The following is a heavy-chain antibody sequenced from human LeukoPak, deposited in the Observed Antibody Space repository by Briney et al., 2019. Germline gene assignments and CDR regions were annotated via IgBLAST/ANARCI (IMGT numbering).Heavy chain of an antibody. CDR2: IYSGGTT. D-gene: IGHD3-10*01. J-gene: IGHJ4*02. V-gene: IGHV3-66*01. CDR3: AGDGGSGVEFGY. Sequence: PGGSLRLSCAASGFTVSSNYMSWVRQAPGKGLEWVSVIYSGGTTTYADSVRGRFTISRDNSKNSLYLQMNSLRAEDTAVYYCAGDGGSGVEFGYWGQGTLVTVSS. CDR1: GFTVSSNY.